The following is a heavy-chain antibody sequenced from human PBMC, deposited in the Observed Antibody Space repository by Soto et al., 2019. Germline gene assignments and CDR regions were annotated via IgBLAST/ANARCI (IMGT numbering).Heavy chain of an antibody. D-gene: IGHD2-2*01. CDR2: IGSSGGYI. CDR3: AREKKHQSLGGRFGMDV. CDR1: GFIFSDFS. J-gene: IGHJ6*02. V-gene: IGHV3-21*01. Sequence: PVGSLRLSCAVSGFIFSDFSMNWVRQAPGKGLEWVASIGSSGGYIFCADSVKGRFTISRDNAKKSLDLQINSLRAEDTAVYYCAREKKHQSLGGRFGMDVWGQGTTVTVSS.